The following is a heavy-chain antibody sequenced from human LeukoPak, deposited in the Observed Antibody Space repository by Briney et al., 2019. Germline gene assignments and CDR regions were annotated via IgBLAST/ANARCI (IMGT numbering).Heavy chain of an antibody. V-gene: IGHV3-23*01. CDR1: GFTFSSYA. CDR3: AKNRDIVLMVYARGHFDY. J-gene: IGHJ4*02. CDR2: ISGSGGST. D-gene: IGHD2-8*01. Sequence: GGSLRLSCAASGFTFSSYAMSWVRQAPGEGLEWVSAISGSGGSTYYADSVKGRFTISRDNSKNTLYLQMNSLRAEDTAVYYCAKNRDIVLMVYARGHFDYWGQGTLVTVSS.